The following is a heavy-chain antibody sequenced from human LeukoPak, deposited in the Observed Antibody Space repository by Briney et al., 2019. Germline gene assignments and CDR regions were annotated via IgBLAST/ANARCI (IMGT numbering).Heavy chain of an antibody. CDR3: ARVAAPPTFDI. J-gene: IGHJ3*02. Sequence: SETLSLTRTVSGGSISSGGYYWSWIRQHPGKGLEWIGYIYYSGSTYYNPSLKSRVTISVDTSKNQFSLKLSSVTAADTAVYYCARVAAPPTFDIWGQGTMVTVSS. CDR2: IYYSGST. D-gene: IGHD6-6*01. V-gene: IGHV4-31*03. CDR1: GGSISSGGYY.